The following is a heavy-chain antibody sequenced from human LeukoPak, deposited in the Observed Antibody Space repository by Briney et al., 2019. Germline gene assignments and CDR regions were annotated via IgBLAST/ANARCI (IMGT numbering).Heavy chain of an antibody. J-gene: IGHJ4*02. D-gene: IGHD3-10*01. Sequence: SETLSLTCAVYGGSFSGYYWSWIRQPPGKGLEWIGEINHTGSTNYNPSLKSRVTISVDTSKNQFSLKLSSVTAADTAVYYCARAVVRGTFDYWGQGTLVTVSS. V-gene: IGHV4-34*01. CDR1: GGSFSGYY. CDR2: INHTGST. CDR3: ARAVVRGTFDY.